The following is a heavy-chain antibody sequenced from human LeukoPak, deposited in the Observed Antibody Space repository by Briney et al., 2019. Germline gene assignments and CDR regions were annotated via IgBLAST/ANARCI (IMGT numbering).Heavy chain of an antibody. CDR1: GYGFTNYW. CDR2: NYPGDSDT. V-gene: IGHV5-51*01. CDR3: VRGDDGDYTFDY. Sequence: GESLQISCKGSGYGFTNYWIGWVRQMPGKGLGWMGINYPGDSDTRYSPSFQGQVTISADKSISTAYLQWSSLKASDTTMYYCVRGDDGDYTFDYWGQGTLVTVSS. D-gene: IGHD4-17*01. J-gene: IGHJ4*02.